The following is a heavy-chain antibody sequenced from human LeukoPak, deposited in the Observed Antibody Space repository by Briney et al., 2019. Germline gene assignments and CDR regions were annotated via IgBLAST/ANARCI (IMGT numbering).Heavy chain of an antibody. CDR1: GDSISSGDYY. CDR2: IYSSGST. V-gene: IGHV4-61*02. CDR3: ARGNWNYFDY. D-gene: IGHD1-20*01. J-gene: IGHJ4*02. Sequence: SQTLSLTCTVSGDSISSGDYYWTWIRQPAGKGLEWIGRIYSSGSTNYNPSLKSRLTISLDTSKNQFSLKLSSVTAADTDVYYCARGNWNYFDYWGQGTLVPVSS.